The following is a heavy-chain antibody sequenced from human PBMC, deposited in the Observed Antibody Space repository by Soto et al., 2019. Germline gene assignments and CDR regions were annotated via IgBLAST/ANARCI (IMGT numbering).Heavy chain of an antibody. J-gene: IGHJ4*02. CDR1: GFPFSSYS. Sequence: GGSLSLSCAASGFPFSSYSMNWVRQAPGKGLEWVSSISSSSSYIYYADSVKGRFTISRDNAKNSLYLQMNSLRAEDTAVYYCARGQRQQLVGFDYWGQGTLVTVSS. V-gene: IGHV3-21*01. CDR2: ISSSSSYI. CDR3: ARGQRQQLVGFDY. D-gene: IGHD6-13*01.